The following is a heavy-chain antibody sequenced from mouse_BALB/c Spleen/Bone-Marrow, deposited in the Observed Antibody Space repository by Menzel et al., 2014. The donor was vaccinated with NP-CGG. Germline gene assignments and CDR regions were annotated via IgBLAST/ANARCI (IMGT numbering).Heavy chain of an antibody. CDR1: GYSLTSYW. CDR3: TSGGNYAWFAY. D-gene: IGHD2-1*01. CDR2: IYPSESFT. J-gene: IGHJ3*01. Sequence: QVQLQQSGVELVRPGASVKLSCKASGYSLTSYWINWVKQRPGQGLEWIGNIYPSESFTNYNQKFKDKATLTVDKSSNTAYMQLSSPTSEDSAVYYCTSGGNYAWFAYWGQGTLVTVSA. V-gene: IGHV1-69*02.